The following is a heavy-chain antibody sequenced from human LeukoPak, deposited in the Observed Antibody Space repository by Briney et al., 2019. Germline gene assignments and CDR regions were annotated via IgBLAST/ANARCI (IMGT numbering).Heavy chain of an antibody. Sequence: GASVKVSCRASGYSLIVYYMHWIRQAPGQGREWMGWINPRTGETKYAQKFLGRLTMTRDTAISTTYMEPSGLKFDDTAIYFCARDRELRWSQGGFDIWGQGTLLTVSS. D-gene: IGHD3-10*01. J-gene: IGHJ4*02. CDR3: ARDRELRWSQGGFDI. CDR1: GYSLIVYY. CDR2: INPRTGET. V-gene: IGHV1-2*02.